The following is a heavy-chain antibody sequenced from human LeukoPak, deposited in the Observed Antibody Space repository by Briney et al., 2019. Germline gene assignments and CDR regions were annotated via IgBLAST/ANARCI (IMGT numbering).Heavy chain of an antibody. Sequence: GGSLRLSCSASGFTFSSYAISWVRQAPGRGLEWVSAISGSGGSTYYADSVKGRFTISRDNSKNTLYLQMNSLRAEDTAVYYCANLGGRLIVATTGGYFDYWGQGTLVTVSS. CDR3: ANLGGRLIVATTGGYFDY. CDR1: GFTFSSYA. J-gene: IGHJ4*02. CDR2: ISGSGGST. D-gene: IGHD5-12*01. V-gene: IGHV3-23*01.